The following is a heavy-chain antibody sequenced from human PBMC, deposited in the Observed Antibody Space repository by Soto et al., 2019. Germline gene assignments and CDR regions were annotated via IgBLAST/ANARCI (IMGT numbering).Heavy chain of an antibody. CDR3: ARDRGGEAAAGDLNWFDP. Sequence: QVQLVQSGAEVKKPGSSVKVSCKASGGTFSSYAISWVRQAPGQGLEWMGGIIPIFGTANYAQKFQGRVTITADESTSTANMELSSLRSEDTAVYYCARDRGGEAAAGDLNWFDPWGQGTLVTVSS. J-gene: IGHJ5*02. V-gene: IGHV1-69*01. D-gene: IGHD6-13*01. CDR2: IIPIFGTA. CDR1: GGTFSSYA.